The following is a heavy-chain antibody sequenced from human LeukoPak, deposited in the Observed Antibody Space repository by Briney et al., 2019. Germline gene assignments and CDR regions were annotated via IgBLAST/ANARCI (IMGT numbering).Heavy chain of an antibody. J-gene: IGHJ6*03. CDR1: GFTFRSYR. CDR3: ARAGYCTSNSCYSPNFYYMDV. CDR2: IKENANEE. Sequence: PGGALRLSCAAAGFTFRSYRMSWVRQAPGKGREGVANIKENANEEYYVDSVRGRFIISRDNAKNSLFLQMYSLRADDTAVYYCARAGYCTSNSCYSPNFYYMDVWGKGTTVAVSS. D-gene: IGHD2-2*01. V-gene: IGHV3-7*01.